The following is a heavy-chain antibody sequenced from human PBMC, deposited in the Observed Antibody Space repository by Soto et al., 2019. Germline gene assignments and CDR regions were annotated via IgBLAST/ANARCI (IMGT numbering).Heavy chain of an antibody. Sequence: DSVKGRFTISRDNAKNSLYLQMNSLRAEDTAVYYCARDCSSTSCYGRHFDYWGQGTLVTVSS. D-gene: IGHD2-2*01. CDR3: ARDCSSTSCYGRHFDY. J-gene: IGHJ4*02. V-gene: IGHV3-21*01.